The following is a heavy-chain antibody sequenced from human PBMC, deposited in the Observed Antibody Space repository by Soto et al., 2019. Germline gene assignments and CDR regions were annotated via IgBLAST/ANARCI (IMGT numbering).Heavy chain of an antibody. D-gene: IGHD2-15*01. V-gene: IGHV5-51*01. CDR1: GFSFTRYW. Sequence: PVQSLIISCKGSGFSFTRYWIGWVRQMPGKGLEWMGIISPRDSDTRYSPSFQGQVTISADKSISTAYLQWSSLKASDTAMYYCASQTLLDPFDIWGQATIVTAS. CDR3: ASQTLLDPFDI. J-gene: IGHJ3*02. CDR2: ISPRDSDT.